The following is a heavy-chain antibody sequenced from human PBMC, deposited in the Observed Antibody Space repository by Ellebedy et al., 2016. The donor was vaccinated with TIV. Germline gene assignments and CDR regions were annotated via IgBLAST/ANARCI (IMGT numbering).Heavy chain of an antibody. CDR1: GGSFSGYY. J-gene: IGHJ4*02. V-gene: IGHV4-34*01. D-gene: IGHD2-21*02. Sequence: MPGGSLRLSCAVYGGSFSGYYRSWIRQPPGKGLEWIGEINHSGSTNYNPSLKSRVTISVDTSKNQFSLKLSSVTAADTAVYYCARGMGCGGDCYFDYWGQGTLVTVSS. CDR2: INHSGST. CDR3: ARGMGCGGDCYFDY.